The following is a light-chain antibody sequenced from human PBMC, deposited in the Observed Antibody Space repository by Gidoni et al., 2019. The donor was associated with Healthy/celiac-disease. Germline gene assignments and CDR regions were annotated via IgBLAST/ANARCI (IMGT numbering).Light chain of an antibody. CDR3: QAWDSSTVV. CDR2: QDS. J-gene: IGLJ2*01. Sequence: SYELTHPPSVSVSPGQTASITCSGDKLGDKYACWYQQKPGQSPVLVIYQDSKRPSGIPERFSGSNAGNTATLTISGTQAMEEADYYCQAWDSSTVVFGGGTKLTVL. V-gene: IGLV3-1*01. CDR1: KLGDKY.